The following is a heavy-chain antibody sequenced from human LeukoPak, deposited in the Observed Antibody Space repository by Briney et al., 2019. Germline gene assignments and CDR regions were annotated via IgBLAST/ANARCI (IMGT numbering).Heavy chain of an antibody. CDR3: ARGAGDHRYFDY. CDR1: GFTVSSNY. V-gene: IGHV3-53*01. D-gene: IGHD7-27*01. CDR2: IYSGGST. J-gene: IGHJ4*02. Sequence: GGPLRLSCAASGFTVSSNYMSWVRQAPGKGLEWVSVIYSGGSTYYADSVKGRFTISRDNSKNTLYLQMNSLRAEDTAVYYCARGAGDHRYFDYWGQGTLVTVSS.